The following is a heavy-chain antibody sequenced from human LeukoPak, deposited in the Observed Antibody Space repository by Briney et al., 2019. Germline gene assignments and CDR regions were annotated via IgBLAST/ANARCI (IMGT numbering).Heavy chain of an antibody. Sequence: SETLSLTCTVSGGSMSPYHWGWIRQPPGKGLEWTGCIYYSGSTNYNPSLNSRVTISVDTSKNQFSLRLSSVTAADTAIYYCARAVSGRFDYWGQGTLVTVSS. CDR3: ARAVSGRFDY. V-gene: IGHV4-59*08. D-gene: IGHD6-19*01. CDR1: GGSMSPYH. CDR2: IYYSGST. J-gene: IGHJ4*02.